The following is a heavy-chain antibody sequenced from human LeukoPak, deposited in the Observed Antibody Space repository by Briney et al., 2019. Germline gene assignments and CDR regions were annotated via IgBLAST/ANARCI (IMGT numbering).Heavy chain of an antibody. CDR1: GFNFRNYA. D-gene: IGHD2-15*01. CDR2: IRFDGGHK. J-gene: IGHJ4*02. V-gene: IGHV3-30*02. Sequence: GGSLRLSCAASGFNFRNYAMHWVRQAPGKEPEWVALIRFDGGHKYYADSVKGRFTISRDNSRDTLSLQMSSLRAEDTAVYYCTRSAYCTGGTCYSKTFGYWGQGTLVTVSS. CDR3: TRSAYCTGGTCYSKTFGY.